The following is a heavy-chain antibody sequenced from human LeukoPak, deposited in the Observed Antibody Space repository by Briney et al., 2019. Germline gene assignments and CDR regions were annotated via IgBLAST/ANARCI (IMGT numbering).Heavy chain of an antibody. J-gene: IGHJ6*02. V-gene: IGHV4-30-4*01. CDR3: ARLLLWFGELPHNYGMDV. CDR2: IYYSGST. Sequence: SETLSLTCTVSGGSISSGDYYWSWIRQPPGKGLEWIGYIYYSGSTYYNPSLKSRVTISVDTSKNQFSLKLSSVTAADTAVYYCARLLLWFGELPHNYGMDVWGQGTTVTVSS. CDR1: GGSISSGDYY. D-gene: IGHD3-10*01.